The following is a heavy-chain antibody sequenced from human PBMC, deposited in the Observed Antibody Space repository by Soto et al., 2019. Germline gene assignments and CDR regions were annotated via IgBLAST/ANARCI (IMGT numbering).Heavy chain of an antibody. J-gene: IGHJ4*02. CDR2: ISSISSYI. V-gene: IGHV3-21*01. Sequence: PGGSLRLSCAASGFTFSSYSMNWVRQAPGKGLEWVSSISSISSYIYYADSVKGRFTISRGNAKNSLYLQMNSLRAEDTAVYYCARDEYYDILTGYYWTAANWGQGTLVTVSS. CDR3: ARDEYYDILTGYYWTAAN. D-gene: IGHD3-9*01. CDR1: GFTFSSYS.